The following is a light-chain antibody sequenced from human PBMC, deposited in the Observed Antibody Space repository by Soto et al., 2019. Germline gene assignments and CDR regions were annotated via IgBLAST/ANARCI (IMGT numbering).Light chain of an antibody. Sequence: ENMLTHSPSTLSFSRGKRATLSCRVSKRAISSYLAWYQQRPGKAPRLVIYGASSRASGIPYRFSGSGSGTEFTLTISRLEPDDFAVYFCQQYASSPIAFGQGTLLEIK. V-gene: IGKV3-20*01. CDR3: QQYASSPIA. CDR2: GAS. J-gene: IGKJ5*01. CDR1: KRAISSY.